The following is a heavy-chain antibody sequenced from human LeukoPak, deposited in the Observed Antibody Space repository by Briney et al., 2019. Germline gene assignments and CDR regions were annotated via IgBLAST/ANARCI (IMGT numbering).Heavy chain of an antibody. CDR2: ISNSGGTT. J-gene: IGHJ4*02. CDR1: GFTFSSYD. V-gene: IGHV3-23*01. Sequence: PGGSLRLSCAASGFTFSSYDMSWVRQAPGKGLEWVSTISNSGGTTYYADSVKGRFTISRDNSKNTLHLQMNSLRAEDTAVYYCAKDTVYTRFGELNDDVSIASDYWGQGTLVTVSS. CDR3: AKDTVYTRFGELNDDVSIASDY. D-gene: IGHD3-10*01.